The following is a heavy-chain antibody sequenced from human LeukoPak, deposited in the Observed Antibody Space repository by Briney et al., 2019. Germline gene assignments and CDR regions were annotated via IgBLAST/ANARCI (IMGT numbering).Heavy chain of an antibody. CDR3: ARGPTTVTRAFDY. V-gene: IGHV4-59*12. Sequence: SETLSLTCTVSGGSISSYCLSWIRQPPGKGLEWIGCIYDSGTTNYNPSLKSRVTISLNTSKKQFSLNLNSVTAANTAQYYCARGPTTVTRAFDYWGQGNLFTLSS. J-gene: IGHJ4*02. CDR2: IYDSGTT. CDR1: GGSISSYC. D-gene: IGHD4-17*01.